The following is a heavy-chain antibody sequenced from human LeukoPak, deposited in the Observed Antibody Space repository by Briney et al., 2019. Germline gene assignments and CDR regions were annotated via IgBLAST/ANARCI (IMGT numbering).Heavy chain of an antibody. D-gene: IGHD3-10*01. CDR1: GFTFSSYW. CDR2: ISPRDSTI. CDR3: AKDGDKNWFDP. J-gene: IGHJ5*02. Sequence: PGGSLRLSCAASGFTFSSYWMSWVRQAPGKGLDWVSYISPRDSTIYYSDSVKGRFTISRDNSKNTLYLQMNSLRAEDTAVYYCAKDGDKNWFDPWGQGTLVTVSS. V-gene: IGHV3-48*01.